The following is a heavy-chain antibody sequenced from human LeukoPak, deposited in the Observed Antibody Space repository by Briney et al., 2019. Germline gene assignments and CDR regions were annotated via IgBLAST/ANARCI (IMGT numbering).Heavy chain of an antibody. V-gene: IGHV1-2*02. CDR1: GYTFTGYY. J-gene: IGHJ4*02. Sequence: ASVKVSCKASGYTFTGYYMHWVRQAPGQGLEWMGWINPNSGGTNYAQKFQGRVTMTRDTSISTAYMELSRLRSDDTAVYYCAREEQEDNDNDYGGNTYRAPAGYWGQGTLVTVSS. CDR2: INPNSGGT. D-gene: IGHD4-23*01. CDR3: AREEQEDNDNDYGGNTYRAPAGY.